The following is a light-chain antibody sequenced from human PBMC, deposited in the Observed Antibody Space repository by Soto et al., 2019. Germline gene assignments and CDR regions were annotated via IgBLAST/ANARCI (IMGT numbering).Light chain of an antibody. Sequence: DLPMTPSPSPLSASLGGRVPIPFRASQSISFWLAWYQQKPGKAPNLLIYDASTLQSGVPSRFSGSGSGTEFTLTISRLQPDDFATYYCQQYNVYSPTFGQGTKVDIK. CDR3: QQYNVYSPT. CDR1: QSISFW. CDR2: DAS. J-gene: IGKJ1*01. V-gene: IGKV1-5*01.